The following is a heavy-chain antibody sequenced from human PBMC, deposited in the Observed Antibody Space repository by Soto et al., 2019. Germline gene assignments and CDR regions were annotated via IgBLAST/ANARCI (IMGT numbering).Heavy chain of an antibody. CDR2: ISGSGGST. CDR1: GFTFSSYA. CDR3: AKGPSGGSYSYYFDY. V-gene: IGHV3-23*01. J-gene: IGHJ4*02. D-gene: IGHD1-26*01. Sequence: PGGSLRLSCAASGFTFSSYAMSWVRQAPGKGLEWVSAISGSGGSTYYADSVKGRFTISRDNSKNTLYLQMNSLRAEDTAVYYCAKGPSGGSYSYYFDYWGQGTLVTVSS.